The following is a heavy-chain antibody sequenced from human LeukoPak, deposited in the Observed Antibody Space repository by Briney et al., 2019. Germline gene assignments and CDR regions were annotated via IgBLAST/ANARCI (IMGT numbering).Heavy chain of an antibody. J-gene: IGHJ4*02. D-gene: IGHD2-8*02. Sequence: GGSLRLSCAASGFTFSSYSMNWVRQAPGKGLEWVSSISSSSSYIYYADSVKGRFTISRDNAKNSLYLQMNSLRAEDTAVYCCAKDWSPGTGAALGYWGQGTLVTVSS. V-gene: IGHV3-21*01. CDR2: ISSSSSYI. CDR3: AKDWSPGTGAALGY. CDR1: GFTFSSYS.